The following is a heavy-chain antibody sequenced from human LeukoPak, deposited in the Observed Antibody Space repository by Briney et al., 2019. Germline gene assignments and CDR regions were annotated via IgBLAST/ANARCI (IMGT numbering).Heavy chain of an antibody. D-gene: IGHD2-15*01. V-gene: IGHV4-39*02. Sequence: PSETLSLTCTVSGGSISNSSYYWGWIRQPPGKGLEWIGSIYYSGNTYYNPSLKSRVTMSVDTSKNHFSLKLSSVTAADTAVYYCAGRYCSGGSCYAVLWFDPWGQGTLVTVSS. CDR3: AGRYCSGGSCYAVLWFDP. J-gene: IGHJ5*02. CDR1: GGSISNSSYY. CDR2: IYYSGNT.